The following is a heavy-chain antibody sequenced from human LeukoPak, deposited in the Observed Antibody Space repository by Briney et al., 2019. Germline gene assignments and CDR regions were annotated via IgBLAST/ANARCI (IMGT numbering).Heavy chain of an antibody. J-gene: IGHJ3*02. CDR3: ARARITMIVVVIYAFDI. V-gene: IGHV4-61*09. CDR1: GASISSTSYC. Sequence: SETLSLTCTVSGASISSTSYCWGWIRQPAGKGLEWIGHIHTSGSTNYNPSLKSRVTISVDTSKNQFSLKLSSVTAADTAVYYCARARITMIVVVIYAFDIWGQGTMVTVSS. D-gene: IGHD3-22*01. CDR2: IHTSGST.